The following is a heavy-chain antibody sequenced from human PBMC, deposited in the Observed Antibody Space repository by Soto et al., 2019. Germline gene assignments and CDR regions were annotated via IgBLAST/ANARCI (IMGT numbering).Heavy chain of an antibody. V-gene: IGHV2-5*02. J-gene: IGHJ4*02. CDR3: THGDLRAVFGLVNAYASYFDF. Sequence: QITLNESGPTVVRPTEPLTLTCRFSGFSLTTSGVGVGWIRQSPGKAPEWLAHIYWDDDKRYSASLKSRLTITRESSKNREVLTVSQFVPTDRATDDCTHGDLRAVFGLVNAYASYFDFWGQGTPVAVSS. CDR1: GFSLTTSGVG. CDR2: IYWDDDK. D-gene: IGHD3-3*01.